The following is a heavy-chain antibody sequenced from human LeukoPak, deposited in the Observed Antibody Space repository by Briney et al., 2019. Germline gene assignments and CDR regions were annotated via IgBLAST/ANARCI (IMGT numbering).Heavy chain of an antibody. J-gene: IGHJ5*02. CDR2: INPNSGGT. CDR1: GYTFTGYY. D-gene: IGHD6-6*01. CDR3: ARSRIAARRGHWFDP. V-gene: IGHV1-2*02. Sequence: GASVKVSCKAPGYTFTGYYMHWVRQAPGQGLEWMGWINPNSGGTNYAQKFQGRVTMTRDTSISTAYMELSRLRSDDTAVYYCARSRIAARRGHWFDPWGQGTLVTVSS.